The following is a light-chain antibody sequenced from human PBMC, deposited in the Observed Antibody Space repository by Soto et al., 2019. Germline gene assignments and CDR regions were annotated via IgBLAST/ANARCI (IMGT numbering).Light chain of an antibody. V-gene: IGLV2-23*03. CDR2: EGS. CDR1: SSDVGSYNL. Sequence: QSVLTQPASVSGYPGQSITISCTGTSSDVGSYNLVSWYQQHPGKAPKLMTYEGSKRPSGVSNRFSGSKSGNTASLTISGLQAEDEADYYCCSYAGSSTFRVFGGGTKLTVL. J-gene: IGLJ2*01. CDR3: CSYAGSSTFRV.